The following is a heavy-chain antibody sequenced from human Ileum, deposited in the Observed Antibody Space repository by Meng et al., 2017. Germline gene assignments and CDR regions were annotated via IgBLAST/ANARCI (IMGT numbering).Heavy chain of an antibody. Sequence: GESLKICCVASGFTVSRYPMHWVRQSPRRGLKWVAGLSYDGSNIKYADSVRSRVTISRDNSQSTLYLQMNRLSSDDTAMYYCATLGGSWYKGWFDPWGQGTLVTVSS. CDR3: ATLGGSWYKGWFDP. CDR2: LSYDGSNI. D-gene: IGHD6-13*01. J-gene: IGHJ5*02. V-gene: IGHV3-30*17. CDR1: GFTVSRYP.